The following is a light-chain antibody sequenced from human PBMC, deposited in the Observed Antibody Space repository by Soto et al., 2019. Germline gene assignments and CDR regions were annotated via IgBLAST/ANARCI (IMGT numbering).Light chain of an antibody. V-gene: IGKV1-17*01. CDR1: QGIRND. CDR2: KAS. CDR3: QQAASFPIT. Sequence: DIQITQSPSSLSASVGDRVTITCRASQGIRNDLGWYQQKPGKAPKRLISKASSLQSGVSSRFSGSGSGTDFTLTTNSLQPEDFATYYCQQAASFPITFGQGKRLEIK. J-gene: IGKJ5*01.